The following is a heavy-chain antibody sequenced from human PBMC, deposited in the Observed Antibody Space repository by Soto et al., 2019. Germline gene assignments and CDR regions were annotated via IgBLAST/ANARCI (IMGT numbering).Heavy chain of an antibody. CDR1: GGSLPAYS. CDR3: AKDESGAADI. D-gene: IGHD7-27*01. J-gene: IGHJ3*02. CDR2: IDTSGKT. V-gene: IGHV4-4*07. Sequence: SETRSLTCNVSGGSLPAYSWNWIRQPVGKGLEWIGRIDTSGKTNYIPSLKSRLTMSIDRFKNQFSLNLKFVTAADTAVYFCAKDESGAADIWGQGTMVTVSS.